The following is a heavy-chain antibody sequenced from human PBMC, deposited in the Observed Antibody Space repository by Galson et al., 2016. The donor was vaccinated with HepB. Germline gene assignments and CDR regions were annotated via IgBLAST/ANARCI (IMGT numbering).Heavy chain of an antibody. J-gene: IGHJ6*02. CDR3: TRDDSYGLDV. CDR2: INADGTST. Sequence: SLRLSCAASDFTFSGRWMHWVRQVPGKGLVWVSYINADGTSTTYADSVKGRSTISRDNAKNTVQLQMNSLRAEDTAIYYCTRDDSYGLDVWGQGTTVTVSS. V-gene: IGHV3-74*01. D-gene: IGHD2-21*02. CDR1: DFTFSGRW.